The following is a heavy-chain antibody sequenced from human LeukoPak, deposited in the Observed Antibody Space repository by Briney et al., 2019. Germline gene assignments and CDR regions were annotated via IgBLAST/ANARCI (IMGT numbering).Heavy chain of an antibody. V-gene: IGHV1-69*06. CDR1: GGTFSSYA. D-gene: IGHD5-18*01. CDR2: IIPIFGTA. J-gene: IGHJ6*04. CDR3: VVGYSYGPWYYGMDV. Sequence: SVTVSCKASGGTFSSYAISWVRQAPGQGLEWMGGIIPIFGTANYAQKFQGRVTITADKSTSTAYMELSSLRSEDTAVYYCVVGYSYGPWYYGMDVWGKGTTVTVSS.